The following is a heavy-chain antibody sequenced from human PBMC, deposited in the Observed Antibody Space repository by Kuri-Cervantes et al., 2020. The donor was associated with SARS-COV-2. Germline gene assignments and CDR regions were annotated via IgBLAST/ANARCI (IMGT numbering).Heavy chain of an antibody. D-gene: IGHD7-27*01. CDR1: GFIFSDYY. V-gene: IGHV3-11*04. Sequence: SLVLYCTASGFIFSDYYMTWIRQASGKGLEWVSNIFPSGSTKYYADSVKGRFTISRDNAKNSLYLQMSSLRAEDTAVYYCARDLRLGNSLDYWGQGTLVTVSS. CDR3: ARDLRLGNSLDY. CDR2: IFPSGSTK. J-gene: IGHJ4*02.